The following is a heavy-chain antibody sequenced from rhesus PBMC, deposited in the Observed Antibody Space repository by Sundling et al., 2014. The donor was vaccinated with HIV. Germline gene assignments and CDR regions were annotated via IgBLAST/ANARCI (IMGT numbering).Heavy chain of an antibody. J-gene: IGHJ4*01. D-gene: IGHD2-39*01. CDR2: INDNSGST. Sequence: QVQLQESGPGLVKPSETLSLACAVSGGSISDNYYWTWIRQPPGKGLECIGSINDNSGSTYYNPSLKSRVTISKAVQDPVLPEAEFCDRRGHGLFITCARELGGRLGFRIDYWGQGVLVTVSS. V-gene: IGHV4S9*01. CDR1: GGSISDNYY. CDR3: ARELGGRLGFRIDY.